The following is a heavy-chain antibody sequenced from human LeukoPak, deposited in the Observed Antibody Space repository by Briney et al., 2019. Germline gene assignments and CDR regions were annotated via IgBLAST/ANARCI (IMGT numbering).Heavy chain of an antibody. V-gene: IGHV3-74*01. CDR2: INSDGSNT. Sequence: GGSLRLSCAASGFTFSSYWMEWVRQAPGKGLVWVSRINSDGSNTTYADSVKGRFTIPRDNGKNTLYLQMNSLRAEDTAVYYCARGVYGPLFDPWGQGTLVTVSS. D-gene: IGHD2-8*01. CDR3: ARGVYGPLFDP. J-gene: IGHJ5*02. CDR1: GFTFSSYW.